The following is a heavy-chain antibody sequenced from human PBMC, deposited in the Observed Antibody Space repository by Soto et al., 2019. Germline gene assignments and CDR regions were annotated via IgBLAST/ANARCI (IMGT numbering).Heavy chain of an antibody. CDR3: ARGSEGSDEWGYYYYYGIDV. CDR2: ISYDGSNK. CDR1: GFTFSSYA. V-gene: IGHV3-30-3*01. Sequence: QVQLVESGGGVVQPGRSLRLSCAASGFTFSSYAMHWVRQAPGKGLEWVAVISYDGSNKYYADSVKGRFTISRDNSKNTLYLQMNSLRAEDTAVYYCARGSEGSDEWGYYYYYGIDVWGQGTTVTVSS. J-gene: IGHJ6*02. D-gene: IGHD2-15*01.